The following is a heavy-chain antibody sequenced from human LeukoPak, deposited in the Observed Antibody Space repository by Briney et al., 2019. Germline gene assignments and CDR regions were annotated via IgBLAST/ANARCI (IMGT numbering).Heavy chain of an antibody. CDR1: GFTFSSYA. Sequence: GGSLRLSCAASGFTFSSYAMSWVRQAPGKGLEWVSAISGSSGSTYYADSVKGRFTISRDNSRNTLYLQMNSLRAGDTAVYYCAKDIVVVTHGDYWGQGTLVAVSS. D-gene: IGHD3-22*01. J-gene: IGHJ4*02. V-gene: IGHV3-23*01. CDR2: ISGSSGST. CDR3: AKDIVVVTHGDY.